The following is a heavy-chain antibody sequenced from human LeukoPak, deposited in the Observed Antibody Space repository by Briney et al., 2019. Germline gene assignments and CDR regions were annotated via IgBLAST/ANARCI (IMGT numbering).Heavy chain of an antibody. CDR1: GFTFSSYS. D-gene: IGHD2-15*01. V-gene: IGHV3-21*01. CDR2: ISSSSSYI. Sequence: GGSLRLSCAASGFTFSSYSMNWVRQAPGKGLEWVSSISSSSSYIYYADSVKGRFTISRHNAKHSLYLQMNCLIAKHTAMTYCARGAAECSGGSCYVINWFDPWGQGTLVTVSS. J-gene: IGHJ5*02. CDR3: ARGAAECSGGSCYVINWFDP.